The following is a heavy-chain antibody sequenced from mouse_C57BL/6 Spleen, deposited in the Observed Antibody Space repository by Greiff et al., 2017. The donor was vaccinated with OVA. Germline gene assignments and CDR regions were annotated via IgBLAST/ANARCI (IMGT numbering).Heavy chain of an antibody. CDR3: GRGCDGSSYEAMDY. Sequence: QVQLQQPGAELVKPGASVKLSCKASGYTFTSYWMHWVKQRPGRGLEWIGWIDPNSGGTKYNEKVKSKATLTVDNPSSTAYMQHSSLTSEDAAVKYCGRGCDGSSYEAMDYWGQGTSVTVSS. V-gene: IGHV1-72*01. CDR2: IDPNSGGT. D-gene: IGHD1-1*01. CDR1: GYTFTSYW. J-gene: IGHJ4*01.